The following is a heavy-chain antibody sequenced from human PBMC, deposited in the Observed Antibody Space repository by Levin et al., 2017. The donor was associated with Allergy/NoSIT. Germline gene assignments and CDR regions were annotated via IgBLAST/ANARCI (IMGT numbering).Heavy chain of an antibody. CDR1: GLNFNSYG. CDR3: AARVFDF. CDR2: ISSAGSDG. V-gene: IGHV3-30*03. J-gene: IGHJ4*02. Sequence: GGSLRLSCAVSGLNFNSYGMNWVRQAPGKGLEWVALISSAGSDGYYADSVRGRFPISRDNSKSTLHLQMNSLRPDDTAVYYCAARVFDFWGQGTLVTVSS.